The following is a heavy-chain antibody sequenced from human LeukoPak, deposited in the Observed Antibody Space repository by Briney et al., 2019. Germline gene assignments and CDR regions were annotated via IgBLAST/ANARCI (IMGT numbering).Heavy chain of an antibody. CDR3: TRDFVF. CDR1: GFAFSTYW. CDR2: INQDGSVK. Sequence: AGGSLRLSCAASGFAFSTYWMDWVRPAPRRGLEWVGNINQDGSVKHYVDSVRGRFTISRDNARNSVYLQMNALRVEDTAVYYCTRDFVFWGQGTLVTASS. J-gene: IGHJ4*02. D-gene: IGHD3-3*01. V-gene: IGHV3-7*01.